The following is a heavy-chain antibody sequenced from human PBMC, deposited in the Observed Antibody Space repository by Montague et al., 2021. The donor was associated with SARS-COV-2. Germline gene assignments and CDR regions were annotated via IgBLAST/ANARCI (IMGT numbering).Heavy chain of an antibody. CDR2: ISSSGSTI. V-gene: IGHV3-48*03. CDR1: GFTFSSYE. D-gene: IGHD6-19*01. CDR3: ARDPYSSGWYGAFDI. J-gene: IGHJ3*02. Sequence: SLRLSFAASGFTFSSYEMNWVRQAPGKGLEWASYISSSGSTIYYADSVKGRFTISRDNAKNSLYLQMNSLRAEDTAVYYCARDPYSSGWYGAFDIWGQGTMVTVSS.